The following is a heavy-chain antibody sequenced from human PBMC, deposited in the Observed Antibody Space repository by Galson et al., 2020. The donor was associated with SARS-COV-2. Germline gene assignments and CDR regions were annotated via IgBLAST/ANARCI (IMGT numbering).Heavy chain of an antibody. J-gene: IGHJ2*01. CDR3: ATGGLWGASWYFDL. V-gene: IGHV3-9*01. Sequence: GGSLRTSGEACRLMFYYYAMPCVRQVSGKGLEGVSGMNGHSGTIGYLDSVRGRFIISRDNTKNSLYLQMNNLRVEDTATYYCATGGLWGASWYFDLWGRGSLVTGSS. D-gene: IGHD7-27*01. CDR1: RLMFYYYA. CDR2: MNGHSGTI.